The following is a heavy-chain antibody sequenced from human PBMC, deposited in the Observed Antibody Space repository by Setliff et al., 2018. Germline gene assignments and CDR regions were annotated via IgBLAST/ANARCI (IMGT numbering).Heavy chain of an antibody. CDR3: ARVRITPYCMDV. V-gene: IGHV4-4*07. J-gene: IGHJ6*03. CDR2: VYTTGST. Sequence: ASETLSLTCTVSGGSTSSYYWTWIRQSAGKGLEWIGRVYTTGSTAFNPSLNSRVTMSLDKSKNQFSLKLYSVTAADTAVYFCARVRITPYCMDVWGKGTTVTVSS. CDR1: GGSTSSYY. D-gene: IGHD3-10*01.